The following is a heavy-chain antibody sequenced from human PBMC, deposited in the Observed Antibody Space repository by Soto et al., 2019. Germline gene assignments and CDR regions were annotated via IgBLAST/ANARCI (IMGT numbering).Heavy chain of an antibody. Sequence: GSLRLSCAASGFTFSSYAMSWVRQAPGKGLEWVSTISGSDGRTYSTDSVKGRFTISRDNSRNTAYLQMNSLRVEDTAVYYCAECVSQYTTLAVFDYWGRGTLVRVSS. J-gene: IGHJ4*02. CDR3: AECVSQYTTLAVFDY. CDR1: GFTFSSYA. V-gene: IGHV3-23*01. CDR2: ISGSDGRT. D-gene: IGHD1-1*01.